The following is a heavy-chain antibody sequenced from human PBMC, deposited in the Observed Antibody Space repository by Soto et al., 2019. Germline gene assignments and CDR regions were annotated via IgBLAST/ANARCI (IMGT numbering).Heavy chain of an antibody. CDR1: GTTFNIYS. Sequence: GASVKVSCKASGTTFNIYSVSWVRQAPGQGLEWMGRIIPILDITDYAQKFQGRVTFTADESTSTAYMDLSSLRSEDTAVYYCARGYYDGTGYYYEYFHHWGQGTLVTVSS. CDR2: IIPILDIT. D-gene: IGHD3-22*01. V-gene: IGHV1-69*02. J-gene: IGHJ1*01. CDR3: ARGYYDGTGYYYEYFHH.